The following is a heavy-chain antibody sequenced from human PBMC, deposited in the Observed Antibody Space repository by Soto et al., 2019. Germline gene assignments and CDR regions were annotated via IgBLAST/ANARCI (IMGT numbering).Heavy chain of an antibody. J-gene: IGHJ4*02. CDR1: GGSVTNSSYY. CDR2: VYYRGRS. Sequence: SETLSLTCTVSGGSVTNSSYYWGWIRQSPGKGLGWIGSVYYRGRSYSKSSVKSRVTISVDTSKNRFSLSLNSVTASDTAVYFCVSQRTTVPTQAYFDYWGPGALVTVSS. CDR3: VSQRTTVPTQAYFDY. D-gene: IGHD4-17*01. V-gene: IGHV4-39*01.